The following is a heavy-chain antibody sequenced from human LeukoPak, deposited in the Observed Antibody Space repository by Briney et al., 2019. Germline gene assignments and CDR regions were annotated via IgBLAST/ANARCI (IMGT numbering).Heavy chain of an antibody. CDR3: ARDSLTYCGGDCKGWFDP. CDR2: ISYDGSNK. CDR1: GFTFSSYA. V-gene: IGHV3-30*01. J-gene: IGHJ5*02. Sequence: GGSLRLSCAASGFTFSSYAMLWVRQAPGKGLEWVAVISYDGSNKYYADSVKGRFTISRDNSKNTLYLQMNSLRAEDTAVYYCARDSLTYCGGDCKGWFDPWGQGTLVTVSS. D-gene: IGHD2-21*02.